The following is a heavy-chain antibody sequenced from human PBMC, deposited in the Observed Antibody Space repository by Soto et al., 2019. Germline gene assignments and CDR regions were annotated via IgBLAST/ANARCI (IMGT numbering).Heavy chain of an antibody. CDR3: ARVFADDYDILTGYYLPSNWYFDL. V-gene: IGHV1-69*02. Sequence: QVQLVQSGAEVKKPGSSVKVSCKASGGTFSSYTISWVRQAPGQGLEWMGRIIPILGIANYAQKFQGRVTITADKSTSTDYMELSSLRSEDTAVYYCARVFADDYDILTGYYLPSNWYFDLWGRGTLVTVSS. J-gene: IGHJ2*01. D-gene: IGHD3-9*01. CDR2: IIPILGIA. CDR1: GGTFSSYT.